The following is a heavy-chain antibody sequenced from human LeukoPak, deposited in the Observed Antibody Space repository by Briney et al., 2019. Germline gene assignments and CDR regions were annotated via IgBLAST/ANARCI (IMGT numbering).Heavy chain of an antibody. CDR3: ARALRFRLSKQDIVVVPAARMLDP. CDR2: INHSGST. V-gene: IGHV4-34*01. J-gene: IGHJ5*02. D-gene: IGHD2-2*01. CDR1: GGSFSGYY. Sequence: SETLSLTCAVYGGSFSGYYWSWIRQPPGKGLEWIGEINHSGSTNYNPSLKSRVTISVETSKNHFSLKLSSVTAADTAVYYCARALRFRLSKQDIVVVPAARMLDPWGQGTLVTVSS.